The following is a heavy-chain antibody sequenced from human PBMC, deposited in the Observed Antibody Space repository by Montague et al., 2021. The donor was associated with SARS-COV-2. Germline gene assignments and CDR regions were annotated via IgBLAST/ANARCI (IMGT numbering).Heavy chain of an antibody. CDR3: ARHGKTRIATIVVVIGYFDY. V-gene: IGHV4-39*01. CDR2: IYYSGST. D-gene: IGHD3-22*01. CDR1: GGSISSSSYY. Sequence: SETLSLTCTVSGGSISSSSYYWGWIRQPPGKGLVWIGSIYYSGSTYYNPSLKSRVTISGATSKSQFSLKLSSVTAADTAVYYCARHGKTRIATIVVVIGYFDYWGQGTLVTVSS. J-gene: IGHJ4*02.